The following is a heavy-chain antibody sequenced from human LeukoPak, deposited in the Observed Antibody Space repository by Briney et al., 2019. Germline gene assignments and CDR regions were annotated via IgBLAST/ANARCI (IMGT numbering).Heavy chain of an antibody. Sequence: GESLKISCKGSGYSFTSYWIGWVRQMPGKGLEWMGIIYPGDSDTRYSPSFQGQVTISVDKSISTAYLQWSSLKASDTAMYYCARTTYGDYENDYFDYWGQGTLVTVSS. CDR3: ARTTYGDYENDYFDY. CDR2: IYPGDSDT. D-gene: IGHD4-17*01. V-gene: IGHV5-51*01. J-gene: IGHJ4*02. CDR1: GYSFTSYW.